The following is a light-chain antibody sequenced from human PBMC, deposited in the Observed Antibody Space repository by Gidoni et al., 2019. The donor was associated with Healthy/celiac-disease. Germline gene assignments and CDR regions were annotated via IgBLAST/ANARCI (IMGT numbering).Light chain of an antibody. CDR1: QSVSISY. Sequence: EIVLTQSPGTLSLSPGERATLSCRASQSVSISYLAWYQQKPGQAPRLLSYGASSRATGIPDRFSGSGSGTDFTLTISRLEPEDFAVYYCQQYGSSPRTFGQGTKVEIK. CDR3: QQYGSSPRT. V-gene: IGKV3-20*01. CDR2: GAS. J-gene: IGKJ1*01.